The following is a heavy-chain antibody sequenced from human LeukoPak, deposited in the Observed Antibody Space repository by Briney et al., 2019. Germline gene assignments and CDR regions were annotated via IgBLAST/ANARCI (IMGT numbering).Heavy chain of an antibody. V-gene: IGHV4-59*08. D-gene: IGHD6-13*01. Sequence: PSETLSLTCTVAGGSISSYYWSWIRQPPGKGPEWIGYIHYSGSTNYNPSLKSRVTISVDTSKNQFSLKLSSVTAADTAVYYCARSAAADLFYYYYGMDVWGQGTTVTVSS. CDR1: GGSISSYY. CDR3: ARSAAADLFYYYYGMDV. CDR2: IHYSGST. J-gene: IGHJ6*02.